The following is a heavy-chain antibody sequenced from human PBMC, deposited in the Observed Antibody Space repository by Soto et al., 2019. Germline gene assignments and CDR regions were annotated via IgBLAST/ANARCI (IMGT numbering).Heavy chain of an antibody. D-gene: IGHD1-26*01. V-gene: IGHV1-8*02. CDR1: GYTFTSYG. J-gene: IGHJ4*02. Sequence: ASVKVSCKASGYTFTSYGISWVRQAPGQGLEWMGWMQPSSGRTGYAQKFQGRVTMTRDTSINTAYMELSSPTSDDTAFYYCARGVTAGVDYWGQGTLVTVSS. CDR3: ARGVTAGVDY. CDR2: MQPSSGRT.